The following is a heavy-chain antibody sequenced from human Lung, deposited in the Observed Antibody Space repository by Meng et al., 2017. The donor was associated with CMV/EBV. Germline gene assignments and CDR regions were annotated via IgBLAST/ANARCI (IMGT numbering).Heavy chain of an antibody. V-gene: IGHV3-48*04. CDR1: GFTFSSYS. Sequence: GESLKISCTASGFTFSSYSMNWVRQAPGKGLEWVSYISTSSSTKYYADSVKGRFTISRDNAKNSLYLQMNSLRAEDTAVYFCAKEIDPAVAGNQGYFDYWGQGALVTVSS. J-gene: IGHJ4*02. D-gene: IGHD6-19*01. CDR2: ISTSSSTK. CDR3: AKEIDPAVAGNQGYFDY.